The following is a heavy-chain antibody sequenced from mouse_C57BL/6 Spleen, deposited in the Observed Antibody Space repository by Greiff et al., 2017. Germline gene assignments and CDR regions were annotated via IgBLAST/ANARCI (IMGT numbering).Heavy chain of an antibody. V-gene: IGHV1-54*01. D-gene: IGHD2-1*01. CDR1: GYAFTNYL. J-gene: IGHJ2*01. CDR2: INPGSGGT. Sequence: VQLQQSGAELVRPGTSVKVSCKASGYAFTNYLIEWVKQRPGQGLEWIGVINPGSGGTNYNEKFKGKATLTADKSSSTAYMQLSSLTSEDSAVYFCAMIYYGNSYYFDYWGQGTTLTVSS. CDR3: AMIYYGNSYYFDY.